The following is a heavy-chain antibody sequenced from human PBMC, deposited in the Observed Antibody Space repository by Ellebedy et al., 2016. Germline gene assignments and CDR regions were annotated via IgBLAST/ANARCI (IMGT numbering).Heavy chain of an antibody. Sequence: GGSLRLSXAASGFTFSSYAMHWVRQAPGKGLEWVAVISYDGSNKYYADSVKGRFTISRDNSKNTLYLQMNSLRAEDTTVYYCARGGAAAGMYYYGMDVWGQGTTVTVSS. D-gene: IGHD6-13*01. J-gene: IGHJ6*02. V-gene: IGHV3-30*04. CDR3: ARGGAAAGMYYYGMDV. CDR1: GFTFSSYA. CDR2: ISYDGSNK.